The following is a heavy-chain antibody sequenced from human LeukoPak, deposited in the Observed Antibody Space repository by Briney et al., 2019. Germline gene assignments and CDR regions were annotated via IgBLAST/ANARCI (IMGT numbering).Heavy chain of an antibody. CDR1: GGSISSYY. CDR2: IYTSGST. V-gene: IGHV4-4*07. CDR3: ARGAYCGGDCYSAFDI. Sequence: SETLSLTCTVSGGSISSYYWSWIRQPAGKGLEWIGRIYTSGSTNYNPSLKSRVTMSVDTSKNQFSLKLSSVTAADTAVYCCARGAYCGGDCYSAFDIWGQGTMVTVSS. D-gene: IGHD2-21*02. J-gene: IGHJ3*02.